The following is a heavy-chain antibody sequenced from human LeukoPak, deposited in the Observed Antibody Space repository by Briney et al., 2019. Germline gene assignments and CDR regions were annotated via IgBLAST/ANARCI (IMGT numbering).Heavy chain of an antibody. J-gene: IGHJ3*02. CDR1: GGSISSYY. CDR2: IYTSGST. CDR3: ARRREGFGNDAFDI. V-gene: IGHV4-4*07. D-gene: IGHD3-10*01. Sequence: SETLSLTCTVSGGSISSYYWSWIRQPAGKGLEWIGRIYTSGSTNYNPSLKSRVTISVDTSKNQFSLKLSSVTAADTAVYYCARRREGFGNDAFDIWGQGTMVTVSS.